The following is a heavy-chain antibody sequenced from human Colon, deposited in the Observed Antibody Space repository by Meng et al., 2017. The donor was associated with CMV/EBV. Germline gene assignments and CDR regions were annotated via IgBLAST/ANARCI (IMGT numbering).Heavy chain of an antibody. CDR2: ISSSSSTI. CDR3: ARDRRWELRFDT. D-gene: IGHD1-26*01. Sequence: GGSLRLSCAASGFTFRSYSMNWVRQAPGKGLEWVSYISSSSSTIYYADSVKGRFTISRDNAENSLYLQMNSLRAEDTAVYYCARDRRWELRFDTWGQGALVTVSS. CDR1: GFTFRSYS. V-gene: IGHV3-48*04. J-gene: IGHJ5*02.